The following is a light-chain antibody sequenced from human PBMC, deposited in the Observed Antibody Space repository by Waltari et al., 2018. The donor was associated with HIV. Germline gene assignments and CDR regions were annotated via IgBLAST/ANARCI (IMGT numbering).Light chain of an antibody. Sequence: QSVLTQPPSASGTPGQRVTISCSGSDSNIRNRYVYCYQQLPGTAPKLIIHRNNQRPSGVPDRFSGSKSGTSASLVISGLRSEDEADYHCAAWDDSLDGPVVFGGGTKLTV. CDR1: DSNIRNRY. CDR2: RNN. J-gene: IGLJ2*01. V-gene: IGLV1-47*01. CDR3: AAWDDSLDGPVV.